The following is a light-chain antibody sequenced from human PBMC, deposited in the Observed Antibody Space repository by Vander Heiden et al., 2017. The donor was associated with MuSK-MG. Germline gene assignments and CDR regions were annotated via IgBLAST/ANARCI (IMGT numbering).Light chain of an antibody. J-gene: IGLJ1*01. CDR1: SSYVGGYNY. CDR3: SSYTSSSTLYV. V-gene: IGLV2-14*01. Sequence: QSALTQPASVSGSPGQSINISCTGTSSYVGGYNYVSWYQQHPGKAPKLMIYEVSNRPSGVSNRFSGSKSGNTAALTISGLQAEDEADYYCSSYTSSSTLYVFGTGTKVTVL. CDR2: EVS.